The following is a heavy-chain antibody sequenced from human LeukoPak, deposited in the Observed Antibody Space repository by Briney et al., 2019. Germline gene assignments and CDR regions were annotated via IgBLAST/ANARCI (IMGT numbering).Heavy chain of an antibody. J-gene: IGHJ4*02. V-gene: IGHV3-21*01. CDR3: ARDRGSGSYYNDAVDY. CDR2: ISSSSNYI. D-gene: IGHD3-10*01. Sequence: GGSLRLSCAASGFTFSSYSMNWVRQAPGKGLEWVSSISSSSNYIYYADSVKGRFTISRDNAKNSLYLQMDSLRPEDTAVYYCARDRGSGSYYNDAVDYWGQGTLVTVSS. CDR1: GFTFSSYS.